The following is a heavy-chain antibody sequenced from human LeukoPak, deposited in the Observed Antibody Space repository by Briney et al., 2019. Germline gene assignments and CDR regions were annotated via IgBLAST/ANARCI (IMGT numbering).Heavy chain of an antibody. CDR1: GYSFTIYT. CDR2: INTNTGNP. CDR3: ARKKVEPDRYFDF. D-gene: IGHD1-14*01. J-gene: IGHJ4*02. Sequence: GASVKVSCKASGYSFTIYTMNWVRQAPGQGLELMGWINTNTGNPTYAQGFTGRFVFSLYTSVSTAYLQISSLKAEDTAVYYCARKKVEPDRYFDFWGQGTLVTVSS. V-gene: IGHV7-4-1*02.